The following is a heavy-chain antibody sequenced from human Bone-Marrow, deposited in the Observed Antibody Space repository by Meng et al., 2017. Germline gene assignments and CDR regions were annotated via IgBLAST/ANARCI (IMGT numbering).Heavy chain of an antibody. CDR3: ARDEDISAAGKLFGDY. CDR1: GYNFPDYY. D-gene: IGHD6-25*01. J-gene: IGHJ4*02. V-gene: IGHV1-2*06. CDR2: INPKSGDT. Sequence: HGRLVQSGAEVKKPGASVKVSCKPSGYNFPDYYIHWVRRAPGQGLEWMGRINPKSGDTHYAQKFQARVTMTGDTSISTAYMELSGLRSDDTAMYYCARDEDISAAGKLFGDYWGQGTLVTVSS.